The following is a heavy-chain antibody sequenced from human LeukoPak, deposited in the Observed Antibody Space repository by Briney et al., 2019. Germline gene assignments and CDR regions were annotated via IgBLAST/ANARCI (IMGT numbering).Heavy chain of an antibody. J-gene: IGHJ4*02. V-gene: IGHV3-74*01. CDR1: GFTFSNYW. CDR3: GRGKLPGTVTD. D-gene: IGHD4-17*01. CDR2: MNSDGTSR. Sequence: PGGSLRLSCAASGFTFSNYWMHWVRQVPGKGLVWVSGMNSDGTSRNYADAVKGRFTISRDNAKNTLYLQMNSLRVEDTAVYYCGRGKLPGTVTDWGQGTPVTVSS.